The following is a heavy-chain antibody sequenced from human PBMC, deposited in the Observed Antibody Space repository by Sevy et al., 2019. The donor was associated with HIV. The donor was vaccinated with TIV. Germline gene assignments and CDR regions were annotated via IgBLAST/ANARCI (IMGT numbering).Heavy chain of an antibody. CDR1: GFTFSSYE. D-gene: IGHD6-19*01. CDR3: ARPVGRWGWAFDI. Sequence: RGSLRLSCAASGFTFSSYEMNWVRQAPGKGLEWVSYISSSGSTIYYADSVKGRFTISRDNAKNSLYLQMNSLRAEDTAVYYCARPVGRWGWAFDIWGQGTMVTVSS. V-gene: IGHV3-48*03. CDR2: ISSSGSTI. J-gene: IGHJ3*02.